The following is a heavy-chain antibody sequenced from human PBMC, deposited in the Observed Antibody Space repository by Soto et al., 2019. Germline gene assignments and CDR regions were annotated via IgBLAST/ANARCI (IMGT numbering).Heavy chain of an antibody. J-gene: IGHJ5*02. Sequence: QVQLVKSGAEVRKPGASVKLSCKASGYAFTYYHMHWVRQAPGQGLEWLGVINPGDGRTRYTEKFQDRVTMTRDTSTSTVFMEMSSLRSDDTAVYFCARGREYSFGYNWFDPWGPGTLVTVST. CDR3: ARGREYSFGYNWFDP. V-gene: IGHV1-46*03. CDR1: GYAFTYYH. D-gene: IGHD4-4*01. CDR2: INPGDGRT.